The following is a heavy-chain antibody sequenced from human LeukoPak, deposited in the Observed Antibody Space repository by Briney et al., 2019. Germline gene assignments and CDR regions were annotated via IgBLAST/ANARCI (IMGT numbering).Heavy chain of an antibody. J-gene: IGHJ5*01. CDR3: AKDTSEYSSPRLDS. D-gene: IGHD6-6*01. Sequence: GGSLRLSCAASGFTFSSYGMHWVRQAPGKGLEWVAVISYDGSNKYYADSVKGRFTISGDNSKNTLYLQMNSLRAEDTAVYYCAKDTSEYSSPRLDSWGQGTLVTVSS. CDR1: GFTFSSYG. V-gene: IGHV3-30*18. CDR2: ISYDGSNK.